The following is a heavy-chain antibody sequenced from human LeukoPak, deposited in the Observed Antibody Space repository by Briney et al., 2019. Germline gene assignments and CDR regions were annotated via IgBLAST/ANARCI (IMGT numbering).Heavy chain of an antibody. CDR3: AREGYSSGWYQNAFDI. CDR2: IIPIFGTA. D-gene: IGHD6-19*01. V-gene: IGHV1-69*13. CDR1: GYTFTGYY. Sequence: GASVKVSCKASGYTFTGYYMHWVRQAPGQGLEWMGGIIPIFGTANYAQKFQGRVTITADESTSTAYMELSSLRSEDTAVYYCAREGYSSGWYQNAFDIWGQGTMVTVSS. J-gene: IGHJ3*02.